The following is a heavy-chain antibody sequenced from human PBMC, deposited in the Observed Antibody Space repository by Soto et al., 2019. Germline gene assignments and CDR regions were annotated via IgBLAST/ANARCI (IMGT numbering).Heavy chain of an antibody. J-gene: IGHJ6*02. V-gene: IGHV4-59*01. CDR2: IYYSGST. Sequence: QVQLQESGPGLVKPSETLSLTCTVSGGSISSYYWSWIRRPPGKGLECIGYIYYSGSTNYNPSLKSRVTISVDTSKNQFSLKLSSVTAADTAVYYCARRLYDFSAAMDVWGQGTTVTVSS. CDR1: GGSISSYY. CDR3: ARRLYDFSAAMDV. D-gene: IGHD5-12*01.